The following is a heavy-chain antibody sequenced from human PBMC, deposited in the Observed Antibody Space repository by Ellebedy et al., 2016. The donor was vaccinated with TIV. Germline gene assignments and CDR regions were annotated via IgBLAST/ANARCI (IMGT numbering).Heavy chain of an antibody. Sequence: GESLKISCAASGFTFSSYGMHWVRQAPGKGLEWVALISDDGSNRYYADPVKGRFTISRDNSKNTLYLQMNSLRAEDTAVYYCVKDSPDYSLDYWGQGTLVTVSS. CDR2: ISDDGSNR. CDR1: GFTFSSYG. CDR3: VKDSPDYSLDY. D-gene: IGHD2-15*01. V-gene: IGHV3-30*18. J-gene: IGHJ4*02.